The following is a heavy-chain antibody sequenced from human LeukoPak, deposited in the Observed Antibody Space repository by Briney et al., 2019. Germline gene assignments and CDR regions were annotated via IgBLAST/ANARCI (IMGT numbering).Heavy chain of an antibody. Sequence: GASVTVSCKASGYTFTGYYMHWVRQAPGQGLEWMGWINPNSGGTNYAQKFQGWVTMTRDTSISTAYMELSRLRSDDTAVYYCARARRYCSGGSCYPEYFQHWGQGTLVTVSS. V-gene: IGHV1-2*04. CDR3: ARARRYCSGGSCYPEYFQH. CDR2: INPNSGGT. D-gene: IGHD2-15*01. J-gene: IGHJ1*01. CDR1: GYTFTGYY.